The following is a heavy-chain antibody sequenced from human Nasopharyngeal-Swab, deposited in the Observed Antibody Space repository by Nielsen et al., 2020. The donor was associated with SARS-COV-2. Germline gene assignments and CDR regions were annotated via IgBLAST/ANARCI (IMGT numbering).Heavy chain of an antibody. CDR2: IYPGDSDT. J-gene: IGHJ4*02. V-gene: IGHV5-51*01. CDR1: GYSFTSYW. Sequence: KVSCKGSGYSFTSYWIGWVRQMPGKGLEWMGIIYPGDSDTRYSPSFQGQVTISADKSISTAYLQWSSLKASDTAMYYCARGTVAGKIYFDYWGQGTLVTVSS. CDR3: ARGTVAGKIYFDY. D-gene: IGHD6-19*01.